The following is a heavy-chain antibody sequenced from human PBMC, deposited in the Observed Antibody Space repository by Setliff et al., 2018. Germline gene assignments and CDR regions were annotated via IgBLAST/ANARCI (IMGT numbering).Heavy chain of an antibody. CDR3: AKLVWLTTWYYMDV. CDR1: GLTFSTYW. V-gene: IGHV3-7*03. D-gene: IGHD5-18*01. J-gene: IGHJ6*03. CDR2: INHAGSDK. Sequence: PGGSLRLSCAASGLTFSTYWMNWVRQAPGKGLEWVANINHAGSDKYYVDSVKGRFTISRDNAKNSLYLQMNSLRAEDTAVYYCAKLVWLTTWYYMDVWGKGTTVTVSS.